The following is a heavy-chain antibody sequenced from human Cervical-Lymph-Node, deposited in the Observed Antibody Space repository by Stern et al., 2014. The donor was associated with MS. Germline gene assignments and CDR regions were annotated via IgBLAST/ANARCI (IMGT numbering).Heavy chain of an antibody. CDR3: ASERYTYYDDQRPPGGFDP. J-gene: IGHJ5*02. CDR1: GITFSHSA. Sequence: QLLESGPEVKKPGTSVKVSCKASGITFSHSAIQWLRQARGQRPEWIGWVVGFNGDVNDAPRFQERFTITRDMSTSTVYMELRSLRSEDTAIYYCASERYTYYDDQRPPGGFDPWGQGTLVTVSS. D-gene: IGHD3-3*01. CDR2: VVGFNGDV. V-gene: IGHV1-58*02.